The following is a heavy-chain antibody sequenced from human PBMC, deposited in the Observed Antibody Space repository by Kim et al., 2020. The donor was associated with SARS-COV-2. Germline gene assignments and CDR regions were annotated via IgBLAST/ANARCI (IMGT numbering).Heavy chain of an antibody. D-gene: IGHD3-22*01. J-gene: IGHJ4*02. V-gene: IGHV3-30*02. Sequence: SVKGRFTISRDNSKSMVYLQVNSLRAEDTAVYYCAKGPRFDSSGYYSVDNWGQGTLVTASS. CDR3: AKGPRFDSSGYYSVDN.